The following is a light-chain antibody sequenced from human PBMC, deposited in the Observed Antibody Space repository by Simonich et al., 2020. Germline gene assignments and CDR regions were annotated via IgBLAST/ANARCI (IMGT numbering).Light chain of an antibody. V-gene: IGLV9-49*01. CDR3: GADHGSGSNFVV. CDR1: SGYSNYK. CDR2: VGTGGIVG. Sequence: QPVLTQPPSASASLGASVTLTCTLSSGYSNYKVDWYQQRPGKGPRFVMRVGTGGIVGDKGDGIPDRFSVLGSGLNRYLTSKNIQEEDESDYHCGADHGSGSNFVVFGGGTKLTVL. J-gene: IGLJ2*01.